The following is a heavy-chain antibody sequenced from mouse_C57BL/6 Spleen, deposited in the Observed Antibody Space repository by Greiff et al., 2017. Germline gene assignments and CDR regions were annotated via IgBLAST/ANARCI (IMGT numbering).Heavy chain of an antibody. D-gene: IGHD2-3*01. Sequence: EVKLVESGEGLVKPGGSLKLSCAASGFTFSSYAMSWVRQTPEKRLEWVAYISSGGDYIYYADTVKGRFTISRDNARNTLYLQMSSLKSEDTAMYYCTRDDGYYAWFDYWGQGTLVTVSA. CDR2: ISSGGDYI. J-gene: IGHJ3*01. CDR1: GFTFSSYA. V-gene: IGHV5-9-1*02. CDR3: TRDDGYYAWFDY.